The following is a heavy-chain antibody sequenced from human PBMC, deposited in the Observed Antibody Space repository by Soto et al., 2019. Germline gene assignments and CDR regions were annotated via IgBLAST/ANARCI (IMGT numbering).Heavy chain of an antibody. D-gene: IGHD2-2*01. CDR2: IIPIFGTA. J-gene: IGHJ4*02. V-gene: IGHV1-69*13. CDR3: ARGPAPNSFDY. CDR1: GGTFSSYA. Sequence: RASVKVSCKASGGTFSSYAISWVRQAPGQGLEWMGGIIPIFGTANYAQKFQGRVTITADESTSTAYMELSSLRSEDTAVYYCARGPAPNSFDYWGQGTLVTVSS.